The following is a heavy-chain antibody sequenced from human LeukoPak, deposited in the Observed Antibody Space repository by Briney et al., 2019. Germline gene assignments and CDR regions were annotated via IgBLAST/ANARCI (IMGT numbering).Heavy chain of an antibody. Sequence: GGSLRLSCAASGFTFSDHYMDWVRQAPGKGLEWVGRTRNKANSYTTEYAASVKGRLPISRDESKNSLYLQMNSLKTEDTAVYYCARTREDYYYYYYMDVWGKGNTVTVSS. V-gene: IGHV3-72*01. CDR3: ARTREDYYYYYYMDV. J-gene: IGHJ6*03. CDR2: TRNKANSYTT. CDR1: GFTFSDHY.